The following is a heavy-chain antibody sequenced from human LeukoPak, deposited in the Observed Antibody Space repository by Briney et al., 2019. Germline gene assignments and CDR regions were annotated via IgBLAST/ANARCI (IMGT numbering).Heavy chain of an antibody. D-gene: IGHD2-2*01. CDR1: GDSISTSNSY. Sequence: PSETLSLTCTVSGDSISTSNSYWGWIRQPPGKGLEWIGSIYYSGNTYYNASLKSRVTISVDTSKNQFSLKLTSVTAADTAVYYCARALGYCSSTSCPSDYWGQGTLVTVSS. CDR2: IYYSGNT. V-gene: IGHV4-39*01. J-gene: IGHJ4*02. CDR3: ARALGYCSSTSCPSDY.